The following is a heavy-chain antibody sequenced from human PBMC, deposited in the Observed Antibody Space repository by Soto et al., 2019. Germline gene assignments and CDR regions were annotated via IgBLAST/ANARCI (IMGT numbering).Heavy chain of an antibody. Sequence: PGGSLRLSCAASGFTFSSYWMSWVRQAPGKGLEWVANIKQDGSEKYYVDSVKGRFTISRDNAKNSLYLQMNSLRAEDTAVYYCARSLRYYDILTGVGYYFDYWGQGTLVTVSS. CDR1: GFTFSSYW. D-gene: IGHD3-9*01. J-gene: IGHJ4*02. CDR3: ARSLRYYDILTGVGYYFDY. CDR2: IKQDGSEK. V-gene: IGHV3-7*03.